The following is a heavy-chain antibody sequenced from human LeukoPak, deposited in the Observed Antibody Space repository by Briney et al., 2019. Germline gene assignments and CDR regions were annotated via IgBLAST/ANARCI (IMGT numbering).Heavy chain of an antibody. CDR2: IYTSGST. V-gene: IGHV4-4*09. J-gene: IGHJ4*02. D-gene: IGHD4-23*01. Sequence: PSETLSLTCTVSGGSISSYYWSWIRQPPGKGLEWIGYIYTSGSTNYNPSLKSRVTISVDTSKNQFSLKLSPVTAADTAVYYRARRAVGYFDYWGQGTLVTVSS. CDR3: ARRAVGYFDY. CDR1: GGSISSYY.